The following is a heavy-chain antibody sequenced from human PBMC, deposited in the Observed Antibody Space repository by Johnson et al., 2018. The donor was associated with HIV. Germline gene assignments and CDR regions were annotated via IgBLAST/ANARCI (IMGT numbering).Heavy chain of an antibody. CDR1: GFTFSDYY. V-gene: IGHV3-11*01. D-gene: IGHD1-26*01. CDR2: ISSSGSTI. J-gene: IGHJ3*02. CDR3: AKDRIVGAIGDAFDI. Sequence: QVQLVESGGGVVRPGGSLRLSCAASGFTFSDYYMSWIRQAPGKGLEWVSFISSSGSTIYYADSVNGRCTISRDNAKNSLYLQMNSLRAEDTAVYYCAKDRIVGAIGDAFDIWGQGTMVTVSS.